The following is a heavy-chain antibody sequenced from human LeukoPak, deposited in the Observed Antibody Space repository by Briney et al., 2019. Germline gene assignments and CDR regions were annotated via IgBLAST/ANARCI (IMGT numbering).Heavy chain of an antibody. V-gene: IGHV3-23*01. CDR1: GFTFSSYA. CDR2: ISGSGGST. J-gene: IGHJ4*02. CDR3: AKDGGYSSSWYGNLYYFDY. D-gene: IGHD6-13*01. Sequence: PAGSLRLSCAASGFTFSSYAMSWVRQAPGKGLQWVSAISGSGGSTYYADSVKGRFTISRDNSKITLYLQMNSLRAEDTAVYYCAKDGGYSSSWYGNLYYFDYWGQGTLVTVSS.